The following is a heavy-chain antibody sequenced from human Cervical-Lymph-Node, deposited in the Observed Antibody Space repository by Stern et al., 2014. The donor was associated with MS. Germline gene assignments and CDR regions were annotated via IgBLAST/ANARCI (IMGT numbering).Heavy chain of an antibody. Sequence: EVQLVESGGGLVKPGGSLRLSCAASGFTFSTYSMNWVRQAPGQGLEWVSSISSSSSYIYYADSVKGRFTISRDNAKNSLYLQMNSLRAEDTAVYYCATPPAGSSSDWYFDLWGRGTLVTVSS. D-gene: IGHD6-19*01. V-gene: IGHV3-21*01. CDR2: ISSSSSYI. CDR3: ATPPAGSSSDWYFDL. J-gene: IGHJ2*01. CDR1: GFTFSTYS.